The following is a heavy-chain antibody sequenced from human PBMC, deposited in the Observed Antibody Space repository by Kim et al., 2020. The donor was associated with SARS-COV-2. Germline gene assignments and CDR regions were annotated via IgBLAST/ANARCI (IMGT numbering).Heavy chain of an antibody. CDR3: ASGPTVDQYYYYGMDV. J-gene: IGHJ6*02. V-gene: IGHV3-11*06. Sequence: SVKGRFTISRDNAKNSLYLQMNSRRAEDTAVYYCASGPTVDQYYYYGMDVWGQGTTVTVSS. D-gene: IGHD4-17*01.